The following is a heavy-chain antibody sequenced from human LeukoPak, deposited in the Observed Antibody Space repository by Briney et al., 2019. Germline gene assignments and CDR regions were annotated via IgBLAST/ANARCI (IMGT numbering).Heavy chain of an antibody. Sequence: SETLSLTCSVSGYSISSGYYWSWIRQPPGKGLEWIGYIYYSGSTNYNPSLKSRVTISVDTSSNQFSLKLTSVTAADTAVYYCARVLRGGNSGYAFDIWGQGTMVTVSS. D-gene: IGHD4-23*01. CDR3: ARVLRGGNSGYAFDI. J-gene: IGHJ3*02. CDR1: GYSISSGYY. V-gene: IGHV4-61*01. CDR2: IYYSGST.